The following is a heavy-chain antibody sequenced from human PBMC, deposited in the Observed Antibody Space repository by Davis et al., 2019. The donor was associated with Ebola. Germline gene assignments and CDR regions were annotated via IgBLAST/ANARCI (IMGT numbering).Heavy chain of an antibody. CDR2: IRSKANSYAT. J-gene: IGHJ4*02. D-gene: IGHD6-6*01. Sequence: GESLKISCAASGFTFSGSAMHWVRQASGKGLEWVGRIRSKANSYATAYAASVKGRFTISRDDSKNTAYLQMNSLRAEDTAVYYCARGSSKYSSSSPENDYWGQGTLVTVSS. V-gene: IGHV3-73*01. CDR3: ARGSSKYSSSSPENDY. CDR1: GFTFSGSA.